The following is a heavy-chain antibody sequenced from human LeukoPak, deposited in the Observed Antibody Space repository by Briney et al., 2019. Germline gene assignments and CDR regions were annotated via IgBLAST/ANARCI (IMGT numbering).Heavy chain of an antibody. CDR2: INSDGSST. V-gene: IGHV3-74*01. CDR3: ARAYDGYNSPQTFDI. J-gene: IGHJ3*02. D-gene: IGHD5-24*01. CDR1: GFTFSSYW. Sequence: GGSLRLSCAASGFTFSSYWMHWVRQAPGKGLVWVSRINSDGSSTSYADSVKGRFTISRDNAKNTLYLQMNSLRAEDTAVYYCARAYDGYNSPQTFDIWGQGTMVTVSS.